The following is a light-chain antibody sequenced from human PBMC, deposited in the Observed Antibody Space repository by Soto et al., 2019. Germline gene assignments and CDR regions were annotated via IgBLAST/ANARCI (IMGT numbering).Light chain of an antibody. Sequence: QSALTQPPSASGSPGQSVNISCTGTSSDVGGYNYVSWYQQHPGKAPKLMIYEVSKRPSGVPDRFSGSKSGNTASLTVSGLQAEDEADYYCSSYAGSNNLYVFGTGTKLTVL. CDR3: SSYAGSNNLYV. J-gene: IGLJ1*01. CDR1: SSDVGGYNY. CDR2: EVS. V-gene: IGLV2-8*01.